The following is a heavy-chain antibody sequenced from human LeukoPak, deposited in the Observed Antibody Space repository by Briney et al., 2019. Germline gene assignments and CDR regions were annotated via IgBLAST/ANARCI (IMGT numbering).Heavy chain of an antibody. Sequence: PGGSLRLSCAASGFTFSSYEMNWVRQAPGKGLEWVSYISSSGSTIYYADSVKGRFTISRDNAKNSLYLQMNSLRAEDTAAYYCARAFSGSYYSPSSFDYWGQGTLVTVSS. D-gene: IGHD3-10*01. CDR2: ISSSGSTI. J-gene: IGHJ4*02. CDR1: GFTFSSYE. V-gene: IGHV3-48*03. CDR3: ARAFSGSYYSPSSFDY.